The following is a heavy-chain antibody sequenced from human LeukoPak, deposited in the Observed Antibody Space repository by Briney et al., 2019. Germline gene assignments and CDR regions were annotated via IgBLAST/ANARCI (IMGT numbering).Heavy chain of an antibody. CDR3: ASGGYYYDSSGYLDY. CDR1: GFTFSSYS. J-gene: IGHJ4*02. Sequence: GGSLRLSCAASGFTFSSYSMNWVRQAPGKGLEWVSYISRSSSTIYYADSVKGRFTISRDNAKNSLYLQMNSLRAEDTAVYYCASGGYYYDSSGYLDYWGQGTLVTVSS. CDR2: ISRSSSTI. D-gene: IGHD3-22*01. V-gene: IGHV3-48*01.